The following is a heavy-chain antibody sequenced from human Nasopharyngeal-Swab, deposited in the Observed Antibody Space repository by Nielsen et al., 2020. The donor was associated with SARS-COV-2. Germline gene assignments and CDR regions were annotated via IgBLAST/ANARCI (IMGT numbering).Heavy chain of an antibody. Sequence: ASVKVSCKASGYTFTSYYMYWVRQAPGQGLEWMGIINPRGGSTSYAQKFQGRVTMTRDTSTSTLYMNLSSLTSDDTAVYYCTRGTYDMDVWGQGTTVTVSS. V-gene: IGHV1-46*01. CDR3: TRGTYDMDV. CDR2: INPRGGST. CDR1: GYTFTSYY. J-gene: IGHJ6*02.